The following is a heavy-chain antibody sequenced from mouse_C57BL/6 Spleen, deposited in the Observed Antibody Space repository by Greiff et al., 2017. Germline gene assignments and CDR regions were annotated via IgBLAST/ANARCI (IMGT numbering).Heavy chain of an antibody. CDR2: ISDGGSYT. D-gene: IGHD3-2*02. CDR3: ARDQSSGPFDY. V-gene: IGHV5-4*01. J-gene: IGHJ2*01. CDR1: GFTFSSYA. Sequence: EVKLVESGGGLVKPGGSLKLSCAASGFTFSSYAMSWVRQTPEKRLEWVATISDGGSYTYYPDNVKGRFTISRDNAKNNLYLQMSHLKSEDTAMYYCARDQSSGPFDYWGQGTTLTVSS.